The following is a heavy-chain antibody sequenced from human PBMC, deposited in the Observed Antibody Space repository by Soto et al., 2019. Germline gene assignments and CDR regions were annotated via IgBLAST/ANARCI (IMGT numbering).Heavy chain of an antibody. CDR1: GFTFGSYG. D-gene: IGHD5-18*01. CDR3: ARGSYSYGTIDY. Sequence: QVQLVESGGGVVQPGRSLRLSCAASGFTFGSYGMHWVRQAPGKGLEWVAVIWYDGSNKYYADSVKGRFTISRDNSKNTLYLQMNSLRAEDTAVYYCARGSYSYGTIDYWGQGTLVTVSS. CDR2: IWYDGSNK. V-gene: IGHV3-33*01. J-gene: IGHJ4*02.